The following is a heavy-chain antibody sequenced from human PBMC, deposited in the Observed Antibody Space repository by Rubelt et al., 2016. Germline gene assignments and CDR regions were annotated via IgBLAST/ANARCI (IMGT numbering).Heavy chain of an antibody. CDR1: GGSISSSDHR. CDR2: LYHTGTI. Sequence: QVHLQESGPSLVKPSETLSLTCSVSGGSISSSDHRWGWIRQPPGKGLQWIGSLYHTGTIYYSPSLKSRVTLSVDTAKNQFSLRLTSVTAADTAVYYCARRSLGGVFLPFDLWGQGTLIIVSS. D-gene: IGHD3-16*01. CDR3: ARRSLGGVFLPFDL. V-gene: IGHV4-39*01. J-gene: IGHJ4*02.